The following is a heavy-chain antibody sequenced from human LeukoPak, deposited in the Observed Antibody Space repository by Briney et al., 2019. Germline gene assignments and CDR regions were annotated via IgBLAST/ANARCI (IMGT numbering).Heavy chain of an antibody. J-gene: IGHJ6*02. D-gene: IGHD3-10*01. CDR2: ISWNSGSI. CDR3: AKSSYGSGSYYSLDV. V-gene: IGHV3-9*01. Sequence: GGSLRLSCAASGFTFDDYAMHWVRQAPGKGLEWVSGISWNSGSIGYADSAKGRFTISRDNAKNSLYLQMNSLRAEDTALYCCAKSSYGSGSYYSLDVWGQGTTVTVSS. CDR1: GFTFDDYA.